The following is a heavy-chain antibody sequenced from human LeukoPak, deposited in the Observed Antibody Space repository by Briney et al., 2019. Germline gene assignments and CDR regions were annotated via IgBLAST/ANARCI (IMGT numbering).Heavy chain of an antibody. CDR1: GGTFSSYA. CDR3: ACLARALSC. D-gene: IGHD4/OR15-4a*01. J-gene: IGHJ4*02. V-gene: IGHV1-69*06. CDR2: IIPIFGTA. Sequence: ASVKVSCKASGGTFSSYAISWVRQAPGQGLEWMGGIIPIFGTANYAQKFQGRVTITADKSTSTAYMELSSLRSEGTAVYYCACLARALSCWGQGTLVTVSS.